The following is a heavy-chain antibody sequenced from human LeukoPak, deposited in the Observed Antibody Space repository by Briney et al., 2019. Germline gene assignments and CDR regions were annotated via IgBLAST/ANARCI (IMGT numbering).Heavy chain of an antibody. CDR2: ISSNGGST. J-gene: IGHJ3*02. CDR1: GFTFSSYA. V-gene: IGHV3-64D*06. Sequence: GGSLRLSCSASGFTFSSYAMHWVRQVQGKGLEYVSAISSNGGSTYYADSVKGRFTISRDNSKNTVYLQMSSLRAEDTAVYYCVKGELLWFGELNPDAFDIWGQGTMVTVSS. D-gene: IGHD3-10*01. CDR3: VKGELLWFGELNPDAFDI.